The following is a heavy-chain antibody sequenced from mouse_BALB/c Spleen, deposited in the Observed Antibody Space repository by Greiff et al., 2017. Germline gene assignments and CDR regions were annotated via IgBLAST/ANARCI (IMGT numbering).Heavy chain of an antibody. D-gene: IGHD2-1*01. CDR1: GFTFSSYT. J-gene: IGHJ4*01. Sequence: EVKLMESGGGLVQPGGSLKLSCAASGFTFSSYTMSWVRQTPEKRLEWVAYISNGGGSTYYPDTVKGRFTISRDNAKNTLYLQMSSLKSEDTAMYYCARRGNYEGYAMDYWGQGTSVTVSS. CDR2: ISNGGGST. V-gene: IGHV5-12-2*01. CDR3: ARRGNYEGYAMDY.